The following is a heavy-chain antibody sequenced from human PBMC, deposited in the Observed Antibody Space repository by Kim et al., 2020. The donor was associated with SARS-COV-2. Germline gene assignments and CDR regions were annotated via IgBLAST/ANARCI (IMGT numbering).Heavy chain of an antibody. CDR2: VSGGGHST. D-gene: IGHD2-2*02. Sequence: GGSLRLSCATSEFTFSVAAMAWVRQAPGKGLEWVSSVSGGGHSTFYAESVRGRFTISRDTSTNTLHLQMNSVRAEDTAVYYCAKFYTPFGWGQGTLVTVSS. J-gene: IGHJ4*02. V-gene: IGHV3-23*01. CDR3: AKFYTPFG. CDR1: EFTFSVAA.